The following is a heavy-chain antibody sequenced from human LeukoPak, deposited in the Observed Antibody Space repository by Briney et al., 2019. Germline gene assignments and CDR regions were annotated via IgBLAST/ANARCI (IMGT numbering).Heavy chain of an antibody. Sequence: SETLSLTCTVSGGSFSSGNYYWTWIRQPPGKGLEWIGFIYYSGSTNYNPSLKSRVTISVDTSMNQFSLKLSSVTAADTAVYYCARGGAAAYFDYWGQGTLVTVSS. CDR3: ARGGAAAYFDY. J-gene: IGHJ4*02. CDR1: GGSFSSGNYY. V-gene: IGHV4-61*01. D-gene: IGHD6-13*01. CDR2: IYYSGST.